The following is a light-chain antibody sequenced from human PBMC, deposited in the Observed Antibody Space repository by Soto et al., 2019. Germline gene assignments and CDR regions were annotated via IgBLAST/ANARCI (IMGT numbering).Light chain of an antibody. CDR3: SSYTSRLTVV. Sequence: QSVLTQPASVSGSPGQSITISCTGTSSDVGGYNYVAWYQQHPGKAPKLMIYEVSNRPSGVSNRFSGSKSGNTASLTISGLQAEDEADYYCSSYTSRLTVVFGGGTQLTVL. V-gene: IGLV2-14*01. J-gene: IGLJ2*01. CDR2: EVS. CDR1: SSDVGGYNY.